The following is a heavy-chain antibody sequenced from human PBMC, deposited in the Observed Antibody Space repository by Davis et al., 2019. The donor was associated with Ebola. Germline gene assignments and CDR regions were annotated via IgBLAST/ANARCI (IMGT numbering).Heavy chain of an antibody. CDR2: IYYSGST. D-gene: IGHD3-3*01. V-gene: IGHV4-61*01. J-gene: IGHJ5*02. Sequence: MPSETLSLTCSVSAGSVSSANYYWRWIRQPPGKGLEWIGYIYYSGSTNYNPSLKSRITISVDTSKNQFSLKLSSVTAADTAVYYCARTQYYDFWSGYYSYNWVDPWGQGTLVTVSS. CDR3: ARTQYYDFWSGYYSYNWVDP. CDR1: AGSVSSANYY.